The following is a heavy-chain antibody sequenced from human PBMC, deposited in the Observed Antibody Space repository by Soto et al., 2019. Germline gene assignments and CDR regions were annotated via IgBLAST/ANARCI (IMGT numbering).Heavy chain of an antibody. V-gene: IGHV1-2*04. J-gene: IGHJ6*02. CDR3: ARESSYSSSPMDV. CDR1: GYTFTGYY. D-gene: IGHD6-6*01. CDR2: INPNSGGT. Sequence: SVQVSCKASGYTFTGYYMHWVRQAPGQGLEWMGWINPNSGGTNYAQKFQGWVTMTRDTSISTAYMELSRLRSDDTAVYYCARESSYSSSPMDVWGQGTTVTVSS.